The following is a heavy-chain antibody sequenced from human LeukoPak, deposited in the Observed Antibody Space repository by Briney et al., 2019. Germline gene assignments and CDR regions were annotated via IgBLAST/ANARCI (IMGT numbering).Heavy chain of an antibody. D-gene: IGHD6-13*01. J-gene: IGHJ4*02. Sequence: PSETLSLTCAVYGGSFSDYYWSWIRQPPGRGLEWIGEINHSGSTNYNPSLKSRVTISVDTSKNQFSLKLSSVTAADTAVYYCARGRGSSWSSFDYWGQGTLVTVSS. CDR1: GGSFSDYY. CDR2: INHSGST. CDR3: ARGRGSSWSSFDY. V-gene: IGHV4-34*01.